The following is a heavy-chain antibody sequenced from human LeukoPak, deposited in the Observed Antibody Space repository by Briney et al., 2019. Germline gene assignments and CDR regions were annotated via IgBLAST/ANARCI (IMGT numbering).Heavy chain of an antibody. D-gene: IGHD3-10*01. V-gene: IGHV1-46*01. J-gene: IGHJ6*02. CDR3: ARDRHGSGTYNYYGMDV. Sequence: GESLKISCKGSGYTFTTYYMHWVRQAPGQGLEWMGIINPSGGSTSYAQKFQGRVTITRDTSTSTVYMEVSSLRSEDTAVYYCARDRHGSGTYNYYGMDVWGQGTTVTVSS. CDR1: GYTFTTYY. CDR2: INPSGGST.